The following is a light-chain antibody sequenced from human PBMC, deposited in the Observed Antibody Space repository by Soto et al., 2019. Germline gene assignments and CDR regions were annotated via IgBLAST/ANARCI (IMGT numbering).Light chain of an antibody. CDR3: SSYTASSTRV. J-gene: IGLJ1*01. CDR1: SSDVGGYKY. Sequence: QSVLTQPASVSGSPGQTITISCTGTSSDVGGYKYVSWYQQHPGKAPKLMLFDVSHRPLGVSNRFSASKSGNTASLTSSGLRAEDDADYYCSSYTASSTRVFGTGTKVTVL. V-gene: IGLV2-14*01. CDR2: DVS.